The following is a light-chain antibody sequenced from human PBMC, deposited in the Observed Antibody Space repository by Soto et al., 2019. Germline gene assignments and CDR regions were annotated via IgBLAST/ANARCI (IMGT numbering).Light chain of an antibody. Sequence: DIQMTQSPSTLSASVVDRVTITCRASQSVGNWLAWYQQKPGKAPKLLIYKTSSLERGVPSRFSGSGSGTEFTLTVSSLQPDDFATYYCQYYSSYFPFGKGTKVEIK. V-gene: IGKV1-5*03. CDR2: KTS. CDR1: QSVGNW. J-gene: IGKJ1*01. CDR3: QYYSSYFP.